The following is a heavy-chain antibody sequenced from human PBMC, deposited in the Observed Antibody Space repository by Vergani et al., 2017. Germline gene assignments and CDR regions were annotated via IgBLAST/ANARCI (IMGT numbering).Heavy chain of an antibody. CDR3: ARGCGSTSCYKRGEDWFDP. CDR1: GYTFTSYY. CDR2: INPSGGST. V-gene: IGHV1-46*01. J-gene: IGHJ5*02. D-gene: IGHD2-2*02. Sequence: QVQLVQSGVEVKKPGASVKVSCQASGYTFTSYYIHWVRQAPGQGLEWMGIINPSGGSTNYAQKFQGRVTMTRDTSTSTVFMELSSLRSEDTAVYYCARGCGSTSCYKRGEDWFDPWGQGTLVTVSS.